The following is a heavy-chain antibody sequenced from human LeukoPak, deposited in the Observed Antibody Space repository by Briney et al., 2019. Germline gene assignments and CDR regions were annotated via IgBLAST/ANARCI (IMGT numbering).Heavy chain of an antibody. J-gene: IGHJ4*02. D-gene: IGHD6-19*01. CDR3: ARDSSGWHDY. Sequence: GASVKVSCQASGYTFTGYHIHWVRQAPGQGLEWMGWINPNSGVTNYAQKFQGRVSMTRDTSISTAYMELSRLRSDDTAVYYCARDSSGWHDYWGQGTLVTVSS. V-gene: IGHV1-2*02. CDR2: INPNSGVT. CDR1: GYTFTGYH.